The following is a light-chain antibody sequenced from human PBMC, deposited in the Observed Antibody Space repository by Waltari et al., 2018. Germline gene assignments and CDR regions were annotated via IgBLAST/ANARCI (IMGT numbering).Light chain of an antibody. CDR1: QSIANN. V-gene: IGKV3-15*01. CDR2: GAS. J-gene: IGKJ4*01. Sequence: EIVMTQSPATLSVSPGERASLSCRASQSIANNLAWYQQKPGQPLRLPIYGASNRATDIPARFSASASGRDFTLTISSLQSEDFVVYYCQQYSTWPRVTFGGGTKVEIK. CDR3: QQYSTWPRVT.